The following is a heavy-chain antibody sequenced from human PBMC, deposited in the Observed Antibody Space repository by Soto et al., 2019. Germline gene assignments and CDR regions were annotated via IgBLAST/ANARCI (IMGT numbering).Heavy chain of an antibody. CDR1: GFSLITHGVG. Sequence: QITLRESGPTLVKPTQTLTLTCTFSGFSLITHGVGVGWVRQPPGKALECLALIYWDDDKRYNPSLRSRLTIPKDTSKNQGVLTMTNMDPVDTGTYFCAHRGGGSNWNGGYFDYWGQGALVTVSS. CDR3: AHRGGGSNWNGGYFDY. V-gene: IGHV2-5*02. J-gene: IGHJ4*02. CDR2: IYWDDDK. D-gene: IGHD1-1*01.